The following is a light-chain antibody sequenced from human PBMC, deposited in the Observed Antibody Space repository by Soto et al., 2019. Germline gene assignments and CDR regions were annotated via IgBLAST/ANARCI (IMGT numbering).Light chain of an antibody. J-gene: IGKJ4*01. Sequence: EIVMTQSPATLSVSPGERATLSCRASQSVRSNLAWYQQKPGQAPRLLIYDASTRASGVPDRFSGSGSGTEFTLTISSLQSEDFAVYYCQQYYSNPELTFGGGTKVDIK. CDR1: QSVRSN. CDR2: DAS. CDR3: QQYYSNPELT. V-gene: IGKV3-15*01.